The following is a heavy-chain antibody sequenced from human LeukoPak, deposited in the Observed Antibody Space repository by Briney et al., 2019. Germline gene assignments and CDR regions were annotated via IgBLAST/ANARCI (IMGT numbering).Heavy chain of an antibody. CDR2: FDPEDGET. J-gene: IGHJ4*02. V-gene: IGHV1-24*01. Sequence: ASVKVSCKVSGYTLTELSMHWVRQAPGKGLEWMGGFDPEDGETIYAQKFQGRVTMTEDTSADTAYMELSSLRSEDTAVYYCATDRESGGTFWSGYYKKRFHYFDYWGQGTLVTVSS. CDR3: ATDRESGGTFWSGYYKKRFHYFDY. D-gene: IGHD3-3*01. CDR1: GYTLTELS.